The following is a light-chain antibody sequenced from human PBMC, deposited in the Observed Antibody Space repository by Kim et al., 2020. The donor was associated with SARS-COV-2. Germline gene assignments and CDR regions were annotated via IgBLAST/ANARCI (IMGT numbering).Light chain of an antibody. CDR2: DAS. V-gene: IGKV1-33*01. J-gene: IGKJ5*01. CDR3: QQCDNLPFT. Sequence: DIQMTQFPSSLSASVGDRVTITCQASQDISNYLNWYQQKPGKAPKVLIYDASNLATGVPSRFSGSGSGTDFTFTISSLQPEDVATYFCQQCDNLPFTFGQGTRLEIK. CDR1: QDISNY.